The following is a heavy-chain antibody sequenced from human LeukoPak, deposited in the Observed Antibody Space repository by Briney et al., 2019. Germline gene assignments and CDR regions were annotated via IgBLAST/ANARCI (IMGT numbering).Heavy chain of an antibody. CDR1: GGSIGSSY. V-gene: IGHV4-59*01. CDR2: IYYSGST. J-gene: IGHJ4*02. CDR3: ATLDYYDSSGYYVDY. D-gene: IGHD3-22*01. Sequence: SETLSLTCTVSGGSIGSSYWSWIRQPPGKGLEWIGYIYYSGSTTYNPSLKSRVTMSVDTSKNQFSLKLSSVTAADTAVYYCATLDYYDSSGYYVDYWGQGTLVTVSS.